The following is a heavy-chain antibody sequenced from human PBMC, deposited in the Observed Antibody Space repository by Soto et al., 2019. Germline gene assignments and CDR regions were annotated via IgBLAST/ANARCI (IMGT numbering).Heavy chain of an antibody. CDR2: IYYSGNT. Sequence: QVQLQESGPGLVKPSETLSLTCSVSGGSINSYYWSWIRQSPGKGLEWIGFIYYSGNTNYNPSLKSRVTMSVDTSKNQFSLKLSSVTSADTAVYYCARVRGYCSSTSCLIFDYWGQGTLVTVSS. V-gene: IGHV4-59*01. CDR1: GGSINSYY. D-gene: IGHD2-2*01. J-gene: IGHJ4*02. CDR3: ARVRGYCSSTSCLIFDY.